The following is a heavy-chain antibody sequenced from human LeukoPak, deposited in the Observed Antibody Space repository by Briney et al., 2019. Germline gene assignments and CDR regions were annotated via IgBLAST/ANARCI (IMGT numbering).Heavy chain of an antibody. J-gene: IGHJ5*02. Sequence: ASVKVSCKASGYTFTGYYMHWVRQAPGQGLEWMGRINPNSGGTNYAQKFQGRVTMTRDTSISTAYMELSRLRSDDTAVYYCARVNYDNTWFDPWGQGTLVAVSS. D-gene: IGHD1-7*01. CDR1: GYTFTGYY. CDR2: INPNSGGT. V-gene: IGHV1-2*06. CDR3: ARVNYDNTWFDP.